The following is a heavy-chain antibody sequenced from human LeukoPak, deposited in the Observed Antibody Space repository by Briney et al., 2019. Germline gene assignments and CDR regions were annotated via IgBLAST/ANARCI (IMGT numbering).Heavy chain of an antibody. CDR3: ASGLIVGATIPDY. CDR2: MNPNSGNT. V-gene: IGHV1-8*03. J-gene: IGHJ4*02. Sequence: ASVKVSCKASGYTFTSYDINWVRQATGQGLEWMGWMNPNSGNTGYVQKFQGRVTITRNTSISTAYMELSSLRSEDTAVYYCASGLIVGATIPDYWGQGTLVTVSS. CDR1: GYTFTSYD. D-gene: IGHD1-26*01.